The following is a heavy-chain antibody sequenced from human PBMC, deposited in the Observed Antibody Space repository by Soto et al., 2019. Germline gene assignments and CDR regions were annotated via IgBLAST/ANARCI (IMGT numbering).Heavy chain of an antibody. D-gene: IGHD3-3*01. CDR1: GSTFSRYE. CDR3: ANAFWSEYC. J-gene: IGHJ4*02. CDR2: ISGSSSMI. Sequence: PGGYLRLSCAASGSTFSRYEMNWVRQAPGKGLEWVSYISGSSSMIYYADSVKGRFTISRDNAKNSLYLQMNSLRAEDTAVYYCANAFWSEYCWGQGPLGTVSS. V-gene: IGHV3-48*03.